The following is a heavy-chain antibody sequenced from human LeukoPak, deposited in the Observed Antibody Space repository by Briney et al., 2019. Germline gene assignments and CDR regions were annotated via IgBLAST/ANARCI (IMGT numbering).Heavy chain of an antibody. CDR2: ISPRSETI. V-gene: IGHV3-48*04. D-gene: IGHD3-16*01. Sequence: GGSLRLSCATSGFSFNRRGMNWVRQPPGKGLEWVSYISPRSETIFYAESVQGRFAVSRDDAKGSLYLQMHTLRVEDTAVYYCARIDGPTVFTYYMDLWGKGTMVTVAS. CDR3: ARIDGPTVFTYYMDL. CDR1: GFSFNRRG. J-gene: IGHJ6*03.